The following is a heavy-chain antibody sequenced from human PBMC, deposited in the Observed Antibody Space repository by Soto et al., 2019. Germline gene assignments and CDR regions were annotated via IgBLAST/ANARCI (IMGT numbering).Heavy chain of an antibody. CDR1: GGSISSDY. V-gene: IGHV4-59*01. J-gene: IGHJ4*02. D-gene: IGHD6-19*01. CDR2: IYYSGST. CDR3: ARGWWLDRTPYFDY. Sequence: SETLSRTCTVSGGSISSDYWSWIRQPPGKGLEWIGYIYYSGSTNYNPSLKSRVTISVDTSKNQFSLKLSSVTAADTAVYYCARGWWLDRTPYFDYWGQGTLVTVS.